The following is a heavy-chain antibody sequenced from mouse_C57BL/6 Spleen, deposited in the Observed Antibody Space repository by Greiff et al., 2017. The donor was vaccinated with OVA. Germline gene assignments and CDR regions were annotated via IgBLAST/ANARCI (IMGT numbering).Heavy chain of an antibody. CDR3: ARDLVTGGGAMDY. J-gene: IGHJ4*01. Sequence: EVMLVESEGGLVQPGSSMKLSCTASGFTFSDYYMAWVRQVPEKGLEWVANINYDGSSTYYLDSLKSRFIISRDNAKNILYLQMSSLKSEDTATYYCARDLVTGGGAMDYWGQGTSVTVSS. D-gene: IGHD2-2*01. CDR1: GFTFSDYY. V-gene: IGHV5-16*01. CDR2: INYDGSST.